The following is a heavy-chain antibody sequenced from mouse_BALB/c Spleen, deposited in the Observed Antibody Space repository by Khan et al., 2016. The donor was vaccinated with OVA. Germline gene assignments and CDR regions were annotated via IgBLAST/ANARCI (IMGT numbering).Heavy chain of an antibody. J-gene: IGHJ4*01. CDR1: GYTFTSNT. CDR3: ARRTTGYTMDS. D-gene: IGHD2-14*01. Sequence: QVQLQQSGAELARPGASVRMSCKASGYTFTSNTMHWINQRPGQGLEWIGYINPRSGYTNYNQNFKDKATLTADKSSSTAYMQLSSLTSEDSAVYYCARRTTGYTMDSWGQGTSVTVSS. CDR2: INPRSGYT. V-gene: IGHV1-4*01.